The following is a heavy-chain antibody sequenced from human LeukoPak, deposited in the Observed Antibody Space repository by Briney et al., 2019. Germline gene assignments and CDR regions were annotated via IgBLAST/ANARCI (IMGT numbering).Heavy chain of an antibody. CDR2: ISYDGSNK. CDR3: ARDPDY. Sequence: TGGSLRLSCAASGFTFSSYAMHWVRQAPGKGLEWVAVISYDGSNKYYADSVKGRFTISRDNAKNSLYLRMNSLRAEDTAVYYCARDPDYWGQGTLVIVSS. V-gene: IGHV3-30-3*01. J-gene: IGHJ4*02. CDR1: GFTFSSYA.